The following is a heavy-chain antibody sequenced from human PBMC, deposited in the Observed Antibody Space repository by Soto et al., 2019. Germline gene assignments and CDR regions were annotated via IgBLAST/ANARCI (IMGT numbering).Heavy chain of an antibody. J-gene: IGHJ4*02. CDR3: ARKGQYSYGY. V-gene: IGHV1-3*01. D-gene: IGHD5-18*01. CDR2: INAGNGHT. CDR1: GYTFNNYA. Sequence: GPVKVSCKASGYTFNNYALHWVRQAPGQRLEWMGWINAGNGHTQYSQRFQDRVTITRDTSASTAYMELSSLTSEDTAVYYCARKGQYSYGYWGQGTQVTVSS.